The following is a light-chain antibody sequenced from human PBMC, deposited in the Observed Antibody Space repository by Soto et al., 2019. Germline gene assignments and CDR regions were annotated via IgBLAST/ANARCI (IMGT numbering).Light chain of an antibody. Sequence: DIQMTQSPSTLSASVGDRVTITCRASQSISSWLAWYQQKTGKAPKLMIYDASSLESGVPSRFSGSGSGTEFTLTISSLQPDDFATYYCQQYNSYSPWTFGQGTKV. V-gene: IGKV1-5*01. CDR3: QQYNSYSPWT. J-gene: IGKJ1*01. CDR1: QSISSW. CDR2: DAS.